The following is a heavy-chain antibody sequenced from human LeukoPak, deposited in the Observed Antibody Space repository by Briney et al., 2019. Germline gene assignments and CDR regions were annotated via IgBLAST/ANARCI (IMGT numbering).Heavy chain of an antibody. V-gene: IGHV3-7*01. CDR1: GFTFSSYW. D-gene: IGHD2-8*01. J-gene: IGHJ4*02. CDR2: IKQDGREK. CDR3: ARDYPNILMVYANYFDY. Sequence: PGGSLRLSCAASGFTFSSYWMSWVRQAPGKGLEWVANIKQDGREKNYVDSVKGRFTISRDNAKNSLYLQMNSLRAEDTAVYYCARDYPNILMVYANYFDYWGQGTLVTVSS.